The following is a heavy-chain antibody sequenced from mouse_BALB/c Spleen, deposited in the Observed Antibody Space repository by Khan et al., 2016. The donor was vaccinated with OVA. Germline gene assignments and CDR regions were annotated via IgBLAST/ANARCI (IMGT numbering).Heavy chain of an antibody. J-gene: IGHJ4*01. CDR1: GYTFTSYW. V-gene: IGHV1S41*01. D-gene: IGHD1-1*01. CDR2: IGPGSSNA. CDR3: ARENYYCRSGYAMDY. Sequence: DLVKPGASVKLSCKASGYTFTSYWINWIKQRPGQGLEWIGRIGPGSSNAYYNDMFKDKATLTVDTSSNTAHIQLSSLSSEYSAVYFCARENYYCRSGYAMDYWGQGTSVTVSA.